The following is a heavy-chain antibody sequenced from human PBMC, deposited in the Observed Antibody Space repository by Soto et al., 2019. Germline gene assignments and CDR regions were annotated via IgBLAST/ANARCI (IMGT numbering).Heavy chain of an antibody. V-gene: IGHV1-24*01. CDR2: FDPEDGET. CDR3: AEIGHAGSSWSDAFDI. J-gene: IGHJ3*02. Sequence: GASVEVYCKVSRYTLTELSMHWGRQAPRKGLEWMGGFDPEDGETIYAQKFQGRVTMTEDTSTDTAYMELSSLRSEDTAVYYCAEIGHAGSSWSDAFDIWGQGTMVTVSS. D-gene: IGHD6-13*01. CDR1: RYTLTELS.